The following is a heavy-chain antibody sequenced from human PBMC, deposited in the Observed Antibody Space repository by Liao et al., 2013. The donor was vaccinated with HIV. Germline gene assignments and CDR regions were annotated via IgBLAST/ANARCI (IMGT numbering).Heavy chain of an antibody. CDR1: GGSLSGYY. CDR3: ARGRKGITLFGVVKAPYYFDY. Sequence: QVQLQQWGAGLLKPSETLSLTCAVYGGSLSGYYWSWIRQPPGKGLEWIGEINHSGSTNYNPSPKSRVTTSVDTSKNQFSLKLSSVTAADTAVYYCARGRKGITLFGVVKAPYYFDYWGQGTLVTVSS. J-gene: IGHJ4*02. D-gene: IGHD3-3*01. V-gene: IGHV4-34*01. CDR2: INHSGST.